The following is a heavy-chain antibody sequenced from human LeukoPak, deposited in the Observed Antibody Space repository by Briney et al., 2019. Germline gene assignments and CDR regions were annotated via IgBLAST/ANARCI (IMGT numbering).Heavy chain of an antibody. CDR1: GGSISSYY. D-gene: IGHD3-22*01. J-gene: IGHJ3*02. CDR3: ARQDYYDSSGFKGRAFDI. CDR2: VYGSGST. Sequence: SSETLSLTCTVSGGSISSYYWSWIRQPPGKGLEWIGYVYGSGSTIYNPSLKSRLTTSLDTSKSHFSLNLSSVTAADTAVYYCARQDYYDSSGFKGRAFDIWGQGTMVVVSS. V-gene: IGHV4-59*08.